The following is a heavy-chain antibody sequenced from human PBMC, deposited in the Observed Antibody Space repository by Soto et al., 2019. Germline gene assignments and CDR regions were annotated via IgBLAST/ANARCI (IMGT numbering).Heavy chain of an antibody. J-gene: IGHJ5*02. V-gene: IGHV1-69*13. D-gene: IGHD6-13*01. CDR2: VIPIFGTT. CDR3: AREAAAGTNRFDP. CDR1: SGTFISFA. Sequence: SGKVSFKASSGTFISFAIIWVRQAPGQGLEWMGGVIPIFGTTDYAQKFQGRVTIIADESTSTAYMELSSLRSEDTAVYYCAREAAAGTNRFDPWGQGTLVTVSS.